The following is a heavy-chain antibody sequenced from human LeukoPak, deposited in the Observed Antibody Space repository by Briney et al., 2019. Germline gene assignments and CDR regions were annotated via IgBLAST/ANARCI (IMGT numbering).Heavy chain of an antibody. CDR3: AKGGKWDVTPFDY. D-gene: IGHD1-26*01. J-gene: IGHJ4*02. Sequence: PGGSPRLSCAASGFTLTSYSMNWVRQAPGKGLEWVSTISGGGGSTYYADSVKGRFTISRDNSKNTLYLQVNSLRAEDTAVYYCAKGGKWDVTPFDYWGQGTLVTVSS. V-gene: IGHV3-23*01. CDR2: ISGGGGST. CDR1: GFTLTSYS.